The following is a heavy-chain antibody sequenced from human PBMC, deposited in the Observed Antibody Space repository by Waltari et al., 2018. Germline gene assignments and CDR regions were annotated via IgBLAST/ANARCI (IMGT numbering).Heavy chain of an antibody. CDR2: IYYSGST. CDR3: ARSSSSNPYYFDY. CDR1: GGSISSSSYY. D-gene: IGHD6-6*01. J-gene: IGHJ4*02. Sequence: QLQLQESGPGLVKPSETLSLTCTVSGGSISSSSYYWGWLRQPPGKGLEWIGSIYYSGSTYYNPSLKSRVTISVDTSKNQFSLKLSSVTAADTAVYYCARSSSSNPYYFDYWGQGTLVTVSS. V-gene: IGHV4-39*01.